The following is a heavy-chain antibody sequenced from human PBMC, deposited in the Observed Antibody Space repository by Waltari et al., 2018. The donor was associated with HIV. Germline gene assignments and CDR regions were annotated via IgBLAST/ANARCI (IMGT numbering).Heavy chain of an antibody. Sequence: EVQLVESGGGLVQLGGSLRLSCAASGFTFSNYNMNWVRQAPGKGLEWVSYIGNSRSSIYYADSVKGRFTISRDNAKNSLYLQMNSLRDEDTAVYYCARDRGYSPVFDYWGQGTLVTVSS. CDR3: ARDRGYSPVFDY. D-gene: IGHD5-18*01. CDR1: GFTFSNYN. J-gene: IGHJ4*02. CDR2: IGNSRSSI. V-gene: IGHV3-48*02.